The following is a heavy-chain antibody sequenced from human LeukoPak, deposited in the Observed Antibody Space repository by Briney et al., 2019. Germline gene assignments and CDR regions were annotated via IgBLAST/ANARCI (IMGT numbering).Heavy chain of an antibody. CDR2: IYYSGST. CDR1: GGSISSYY. J-gene: IGHJ4*02. Sequence: SETLSLTCTVSGGSISSYYWSWIRQPPGKGLEWIGYIYYSGSTNYNPSLKSRVTISVDTSKNQFSLKLSSVTAADTAVYYCVRLGCSGGSCYSFDSWGQGTLVTVSS. D-gene: IGHD2-15*01. CDR3: VRLGCSGGSCYSFDS. V-gene: IGHV4-59*01.